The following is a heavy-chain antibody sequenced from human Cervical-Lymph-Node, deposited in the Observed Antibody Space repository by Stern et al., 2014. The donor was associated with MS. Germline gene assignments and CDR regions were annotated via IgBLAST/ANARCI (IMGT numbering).Heavy chain of an antibody. CDR1: GYTFTSFG. CDR2: VSSYNGNT. CDR3: ARDPTNYDYVWGTYFGMAV. J-gene: IGHJ6*02. V-gene: IGHV1-18*01. D-gene: IGHD3-16*01. Sequence: QVQLVQSGPEVKKPGASVKVSCKASGYTFTSFGFSWVRQAPGQGLEWMGWVSSYNGNTKYAQKFQGRVTMTTDTSTSTAYMELRSLRSDDTAMYYCARDPTNYDYVWGTYFGMAVWGQGTTVTVSS.